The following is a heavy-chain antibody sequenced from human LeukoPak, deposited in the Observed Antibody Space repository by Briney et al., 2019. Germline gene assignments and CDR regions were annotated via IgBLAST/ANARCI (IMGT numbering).Heavy chain of an antibody. D-gene: IGHD5-18*01. CDR1: GFTFTSSA. CDR2: IVVGSGNT. CDR3: AGQGYSYGDAFDI. J-gene: IGHJ3*02. V-gene: IGHV1-58*02. Sequence: GTSVKASCKASGFTFTSSAMQWVRQARGQRLEWIGWIVVGSGNTNYAQKFQERVTITRDMSTSTAYMELSSLRSEDTAVYYCAGQGYSYGDAFDIWGQGTMVTVSS.